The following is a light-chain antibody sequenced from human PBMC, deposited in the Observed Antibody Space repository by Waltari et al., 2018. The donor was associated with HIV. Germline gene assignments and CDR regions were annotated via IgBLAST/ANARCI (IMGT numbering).Light chain of an antibody. Sequence: SNELTQPTSVSVSPGQKTTITCCGDALPTTCDDWYQQRPGQAPVLVIYKDSERPSGIPERFSGSSSGTTVTLTISGVQAEDEADYYCQSADSSNTYVFGTGTKVTVL. CDR2: KDS. J-gene: IGLJ1*01. CDR3: QSADSSNTYV. V-gene: IGLV3-25*03. CDR1: ALPTTC.